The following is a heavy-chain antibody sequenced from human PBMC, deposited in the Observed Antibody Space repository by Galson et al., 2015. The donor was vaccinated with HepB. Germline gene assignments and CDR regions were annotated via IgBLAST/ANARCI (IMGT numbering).Heavy chain of an antibody. V-gene: IGHV5-51*01. D-gene: IGHD3-10*01. Sequence: QSGAEVKKPGESLRISCQGSGYSFTKYWIGWVRQMPGKGLECMGVIYPGDSDTRYSPSFQGQVTISADKSISIAYLQWNSLKASDTAIYYCARLPGEVWYFDLWGRGTLVTVSS. J-gene: IGHJ2*01. CDR2: IYPGDSDT. CDR3: ARLPGEVWYFDL. CDR1: GYSFTKYW.